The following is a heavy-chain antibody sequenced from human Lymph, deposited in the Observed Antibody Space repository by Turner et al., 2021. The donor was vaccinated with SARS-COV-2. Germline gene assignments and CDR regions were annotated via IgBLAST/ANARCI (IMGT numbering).Heavy chain of an antibody. Sequence: QVQLVESGGGLAQPGRSLRLSCAASGFTFSGYGMYWVRQARGKGLEWVAVISYDGSNKYYADSVKGRFTISRDNSKNTLYMQMNSLRAEDTAVYYCAKQGGGRYCSGGSCYRGYFDYWGQGTLVTVSS. CDR2: ISYDGSNK. V-gene: IGHV3-30*18. J-gene: IGHJ4*02. D-gene: IGHD2-15*01. CDR3: AKQGGGRYCSGGSCYRGYFDY. CDR1: GFTFSGYG.